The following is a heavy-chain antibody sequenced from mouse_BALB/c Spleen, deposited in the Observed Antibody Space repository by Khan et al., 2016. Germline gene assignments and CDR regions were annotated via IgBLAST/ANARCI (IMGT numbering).Heavy chain of an antibody. CDR3: VRQDLRWYFDV. CDR2: IRTKSNNLST. Sequence: EVPLVESGGGLVQPKGSLKLSCAASGFTFNTYAMDWVRQAPGKGLEWVARIRTKSNNLSTYYADSVKDRFTISRDDSQSMLYLQMNNLKTEDTAMYYCVRQDLRWYFDVWGAGTTVTVSS. D-gene: IGHD1-1*01. V-gene: IGHV10-1*02. CDR1: GFTFNTYA. J-gene: IGHJ1*01.